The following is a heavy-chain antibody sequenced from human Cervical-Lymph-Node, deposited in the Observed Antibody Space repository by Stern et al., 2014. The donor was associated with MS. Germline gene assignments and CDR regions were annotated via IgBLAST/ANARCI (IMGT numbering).Heavy chain of an antibody. CDR2: IYHTGST. CDR3: VRASMKVVVTHFDY. D-gene: IGHD3-22*01. J-gene: IGHJ4*02. Sequence: QLQLQESGSGLVKPSQTLYLTCAVSGGSIISGPYSWSWIRQTPGQGLQWIGYIYHTGSTYYNPSLDGRVTISVDKSKNEFSLNLTSVTAADTAVYFCVRASMKVVVTHFDYWGQGALVTVSS. CDR1: GGSIISGPYS. V-gene: IGHV4-30-2*01.